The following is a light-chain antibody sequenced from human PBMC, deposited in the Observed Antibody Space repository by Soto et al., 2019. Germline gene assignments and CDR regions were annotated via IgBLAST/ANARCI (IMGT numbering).Light chain of an antibody. J-gene: IGLJ1*01. V-gene: IGLV2-14*01. Sequence: QSVLTQPASVSGSPGQSITISCTGTSSDVGGYNYVSWYQHHPGKAPKLMIYEVSNRPSGVSNRFSGSKSGNTASLTISGLQAVDEGDYYGSSYTSSSTPLCVFGTGTKLTVL. CDR1: SSDVGGYNY. CDR2: EVS. CDR3: SSYTSSSTPLCV.